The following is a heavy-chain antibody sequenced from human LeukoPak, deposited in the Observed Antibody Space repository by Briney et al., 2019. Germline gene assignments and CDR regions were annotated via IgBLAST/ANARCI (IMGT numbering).Heavy chain of an antibody. Sequence: GGSLRLSCAASGFTFSSYNMNWVRQAPGKGLEWVSSISSSSDYMSYADSVKGRFTISRDNSENTVYLQVNSLRDEDTAVYYCARDLEAANTYYFDYWGQGTMVTVSS. V-gene: IGHV3-21*01. CDR2: ISSSSDYM. D-gene: IGHD6-13*01. CDR3: ARDLEAANTYYFDY. CDR1: GFTFSSYN. J-gene: IGHJ4*02.